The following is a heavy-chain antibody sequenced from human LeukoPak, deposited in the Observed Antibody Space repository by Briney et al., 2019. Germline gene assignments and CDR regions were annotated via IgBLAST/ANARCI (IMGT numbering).Heavy chain of an antibody. CDR3: ARGLAAAVIIFDY. CDR2: MNPNSGNT. V-gene: IGHV1-8*02. J-gene: IGHJ4*02. D-gene: IGHD6-13*01. CDR1: GGTFSSYA. Sequence: ASVKVSCKASGGTFSSYAISWVRQATGQGLEWMGWMNPNSGNTGYAQKFQGRVTMTRNTSISTAYMELSSLRSEDTAVYYCARGLAAAVIIFDYWGQGTLVTVSS.